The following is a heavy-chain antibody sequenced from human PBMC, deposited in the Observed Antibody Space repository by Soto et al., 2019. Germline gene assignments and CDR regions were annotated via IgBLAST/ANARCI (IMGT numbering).Heavy chain of an antibody. J-gene: IGHJ6*03. D-gene: IGHD3-9*01. CDR3: AKNVRDGNYDILTGYYYYYYMDV. CDR1: GFTFSSYA. V-gene: IGHV3-23*01. Sequence: GGSLRLSCAASGFTFSSYAMSWVRQAPGKGLEWVSAISGSGGSTYYADSVKGRLTISRDNSKNTLYLQMNSLRAEDTAVYYCAKNVRDGNYDILTGYYYYYYMDVWGKGTTVTVSS. CDR2: ISGSGGST.